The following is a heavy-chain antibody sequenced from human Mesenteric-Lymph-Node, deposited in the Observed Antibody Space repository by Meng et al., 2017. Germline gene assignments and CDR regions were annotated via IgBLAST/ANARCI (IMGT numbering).Heavy chain of an antibody. CDR3: ARRREDPHDITGTTPNYYYGMDV. V-gene: IGHV1-69*06. CDR2: IIPIFGTA. Sequence: SVKVPCKASGGTFSSYAISWVRQAPGQGLEWMGGIIPIFGTANYAQKFQGRVTITADKSTSTAYMELSSLRSEDTAVYYCARRREDPHDITGTTPNYYYGMDVWGQGTTVTVSS. CDR1: GGTFSSYA. J-gene: IGHJ6*02. D-gene: IGHD1-7*01.